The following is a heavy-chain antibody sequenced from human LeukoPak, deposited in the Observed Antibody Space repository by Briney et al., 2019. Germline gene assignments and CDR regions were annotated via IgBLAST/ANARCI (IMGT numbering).Heavy chain of an antibody. D-gene: IGHD3/OR15-3a*01. Sequence: GGSLRLSCAASGLTFSSYWMSWVRQAPGKGLEWVANIKQDGNEKNYVDSVEGRFTISRDNAKNSLYLQMNSLRAEDTAVFYCARGGGTFEYWGQGTLVTVPS. J-gene: IGHJ4*02. CDR1: GLTFSSYW. CDR2: IKQDGNEK. CDR3: ARGGGTFEY. V-gene: IGHV3-7*01.